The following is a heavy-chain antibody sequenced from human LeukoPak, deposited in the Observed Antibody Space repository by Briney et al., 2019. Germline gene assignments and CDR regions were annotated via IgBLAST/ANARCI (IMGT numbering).Heavy chain of an antibody. CDR3: AKVRVVAGDYYYGMDV. D-gene: IGHD2-15*01. J-gene: IGHJ6*02. CDR1: GFTFSSYG. V-gene: IGHV3-30*02. CDR2: IRYDGSNK. Sequence: GGSLRLSCAASGFTFSSYGMHWVRQAPGKGLEWVAFIRYDGSNKYYADSVKGRFTISRDNSKNTLYLQMNSLRAEDTAVYYCAKVRVVAGDYYYGMDVWGQGTTVTVSS.